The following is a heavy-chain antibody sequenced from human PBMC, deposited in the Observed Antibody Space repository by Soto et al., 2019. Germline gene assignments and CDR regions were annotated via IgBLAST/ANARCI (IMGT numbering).Heavy chain of an antibody. D-gene: IGHD3-3*02. Sequence: GASVKVSCKASGFTFTSSAVQWVRQARGQSLEWIGWIVVGSGNTNYAQKFQERVTITRDMSTSTAYMELSSLRSDDTAVYYCAADPFSAGPDYWGQGTLVTVSS. CDR1: GFTFTSSA. J-gene: IGHJ4*02. V-gene: IGHV1-58*01. CDR3: AADPFSAGPDY. CDR2: IVVGSGNT.